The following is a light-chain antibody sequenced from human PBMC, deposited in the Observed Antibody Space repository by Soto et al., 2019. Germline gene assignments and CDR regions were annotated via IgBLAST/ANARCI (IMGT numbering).Light chain of an antibody. CDR2: EVS. CDR3: SSYTTGSTRYV. V-gene: IGLV2-14*01. Sequence: QSVLTQPASVSGSPGQSITISCTGSSNDIGAYKYVSWYQQYPGKAPKLIIFEVSNRPSGVSNRFSGSKSGNTASLTIAGLQAEDEADYHCSSYTTGSTRYVFGGGTKVTVL. J-gene: IGLJ1*01. CDR1: SNDIGAYKY.